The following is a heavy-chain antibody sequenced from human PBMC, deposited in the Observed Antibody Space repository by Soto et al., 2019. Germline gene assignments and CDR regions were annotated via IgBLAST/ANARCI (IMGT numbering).Heavy chain of an antibody. CDR3: ARGARITGTIGMDV. D-gene: IGHD1-7*01. CDR1: GGSISSYY. J-gene: IGHJ6*02. V-gene: IGHV4-59*01. CDR2: IYYSGST. Sequence: SETLSLTCTVSGGSISSYYWSWIRQPPGKGLEWIGYIYYSGSTNYDPSLKSRVTISVDTSKNQFSLKLSSVTAADTAVYYCARGARITGTIGMDVWGQGTTVTVSS.